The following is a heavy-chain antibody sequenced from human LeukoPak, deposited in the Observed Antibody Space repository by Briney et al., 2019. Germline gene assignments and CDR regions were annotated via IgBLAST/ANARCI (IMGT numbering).Heavy chain of an antibody. CDR2: IYSGGST. CDR1: GFTVSSNY. D-gene: IGHD5-18*01. CDR3: ARARTSGMVNIYYYGMDV. J-gene: IGHJ6*02. V-gene: IGHV3-66*02. Sequence: GGSLRLSCAASGFTVSSNYMSWVRQAPGKGLEWVSVIYSGGSTYYADSVKGRFTISRDNSKNTLYLQMNSLRAEDTAVYYCARARTSGMVNIYYYGMDVWGQGTTVTVSS.